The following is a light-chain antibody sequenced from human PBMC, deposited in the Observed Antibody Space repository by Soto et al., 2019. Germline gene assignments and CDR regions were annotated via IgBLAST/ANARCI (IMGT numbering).Light chain of an antibody. V-gene: IGKV1-39*01. Sequence: DIQMTQSPSSLSASVGDRVTITCRASQSISTNLSWYQQKPGKAPKLLIHAASSLQSGVPSRFSGSGPGTDFTLTISSLQPEDFAVYYCQQSYSTLYTFGQGTNLEIK. CDR1: QSISTN. CDR3: QQSYSTLYT. J-gene: IGKJ2*01. CDR2: AAS.